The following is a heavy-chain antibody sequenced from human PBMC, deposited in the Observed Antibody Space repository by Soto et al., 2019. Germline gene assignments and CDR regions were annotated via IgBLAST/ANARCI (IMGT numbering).Heavy chain of an antibody. CDR2: FVPLFGTT. D-gene: IGHD3-10*01. CDR1: GGTFSGYV. J-gene: IGHJ4*02. Sequence: QLVQSGSEVKKPGSSVKVSCQASGGTFSGYVVTWVRQAPGQGLEWMGEFVPLFGTTNYAQRFSGRITITAEETTSTAYMEPRTLRSDDTAVYYCATHGLGGSSPPHFDNWGQGTLVTVPS. CDR3: ATHGLGGSSPPHFDN. V-gene: IGHV1-69*01.